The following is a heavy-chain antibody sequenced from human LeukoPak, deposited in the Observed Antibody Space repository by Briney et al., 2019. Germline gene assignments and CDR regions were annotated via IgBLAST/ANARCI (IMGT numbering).Heavy chain of an antibody. CDR3: ARDHSSSWYPFDY. D-gene: IGHD6-13*01. Sequence: SETLSLTCTVSGGSISSGSYYWSWIRQPAGKGLEWIGRFYTSGSTYYNPSLKSRVTMSVDTSKNQFSLKLSSVTAADTAVYYCARDHSSSWYPFDYWGQGTLVTVSS. CDR2: FYTSGST. CDR1: GGSISSGSYY. V-gene: IGHV4-61*02. J-gene: IGHJ4*02.